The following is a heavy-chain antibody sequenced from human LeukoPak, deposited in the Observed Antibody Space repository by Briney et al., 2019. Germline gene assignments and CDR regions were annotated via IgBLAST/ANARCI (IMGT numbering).Heavy chain of an antibody. V-gene: IGHV1-18*01. J-gene: IGHJ5*02. CDR1: GYTFTSYG. CDR3: ARDVGYCSGGSCPYWFDP. CDR2: ITAYNGNT. D-gene: IGHD2-15*01. Sequence: ASVKVSCKASGYTFTSYGISWVRQAPGQGREWMGWITAYNGNTNYAQKFQGRVTMTTDTSTSIAYMELRSLRSDDTAVYYCARDVGYCSGGSCPYWFDPWGQGTLVTVSS.